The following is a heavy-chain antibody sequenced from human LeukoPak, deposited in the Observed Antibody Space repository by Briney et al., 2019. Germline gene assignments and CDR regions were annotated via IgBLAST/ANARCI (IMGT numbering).Heavy chain of an antibody. J-gene: IGHJ4*02. D-gene: IGHD4-17*01. CDR2: INHSGST. CDR1: GGSISSYY. CDR3: ASGTTVTTYY. V-gene: IGHV4-34*01. Sequence: SETLSLTCTVSGGSISSYYWSWIRQPPGKGLEWIGEINHSGSTNYNPSLKSRVTISVDTSKNQFSLKLSSVTAADTAVYYCASGTTVTTYYWGQGTLVTVSS.